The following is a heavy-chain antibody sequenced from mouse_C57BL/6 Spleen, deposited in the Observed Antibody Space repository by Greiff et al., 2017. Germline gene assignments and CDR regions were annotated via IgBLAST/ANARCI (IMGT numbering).Heavy chain of an antibody. CDR3: ARIHYYGSSYDYFDY. J-gene: IGHJ2*01. V-gene: IGHV8-8*01. CDR1: GFSLSTFGMG. CDR2: IWWDDDK. Sequence: QVTLKESGPGILQPSQTLSLTCSFSGFSLSTFGMGVGWIRQPSGKGLEWLAHIWWDDDKYYNPALKSRLTISKDTSKNQVILKIANLDTADTATYYCARIHYYGSSYDYFDYWGQGTTLTVSS. D-gene: IGHD1-1*01.